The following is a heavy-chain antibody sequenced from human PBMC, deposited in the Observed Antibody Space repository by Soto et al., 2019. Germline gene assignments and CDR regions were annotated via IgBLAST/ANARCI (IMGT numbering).Heavy chain of an antibody. D-gene: IGHD6-19*01. Sequence: SETLSLTCAVYGGSFSGYYWSWIRQPPGKGLEWIGEINHSGSTNYNPSLKSRVTISVDTSKNEFSLRLSSVTAADTAVYFCARSVAVPGAHIDYWGQGTQVTVSS. J-gene: IGHJ4*02. CDR3: ARSVAVPGAHIDY. CDR2: INHSGST. CDR1: GGSFSGYY. V-gene: IGHV4-34*01.